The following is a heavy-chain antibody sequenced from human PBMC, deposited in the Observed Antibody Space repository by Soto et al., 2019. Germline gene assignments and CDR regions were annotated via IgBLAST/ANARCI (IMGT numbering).Heavy chain of an antibody. CDR3: ASERGPTFGGVIVIPRMWGLDYYGMDV. D-gene: IGHD3-16*02. J-gene: IGHJ6*02. CDR1: GGTFSSYA. V-gene: IGHV1-69*01. CDR2: IIPIFGTA. Sequence: QVQLVQSGAEVKKPGSSVKVSCKASGGTFSSYAISWVRQAPGQGLEWMGGIIPIFGTANYAQKFQGRVTITADESTSTAYMERSSLRSEDTAVYYCASERGPTFGGVIVIPRMWGLDYYGMDVWGQGTTVTVSS.